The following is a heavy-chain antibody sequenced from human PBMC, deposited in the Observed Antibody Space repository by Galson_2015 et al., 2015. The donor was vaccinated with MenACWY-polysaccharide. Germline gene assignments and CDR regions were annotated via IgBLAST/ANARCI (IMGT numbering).Heavy chain of an antibody. CDR2: IYPGDSDT. CDR1: GYSFTSYW. V-gene: IGHV5-51*01. Sequence: QSGAEVKKPGESLKISCEGPGYSFTSYWIAWVRQMPGKGLEWMGIIYPGDSDTRYSPSFQGQVSISADKSISTAYLQWSSLKASDTAMYYCARNNYAGLRGYYYGMDVWGQGTTVTVSS. CDR3: ARNNYAGLRGYYYGMDV. D-gene: IGHD5-12*01. J-gene: IGHJ6*02.